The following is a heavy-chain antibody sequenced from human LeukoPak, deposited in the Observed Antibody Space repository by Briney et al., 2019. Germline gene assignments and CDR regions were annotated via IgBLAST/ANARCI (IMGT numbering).Heavy chain of an antibody. Sequence: ASVKVSCKASGYTFTSYGISWVRQAPGQGLEWMGWISAYNGNTNYAQKLQGRVTMTRDTSISTAYMELSRLRSDDTAVYYCARGGYGSGKLSNWYFDLWGRGTLVTVSS. CDR3: ARGGYGSGKLSNWYFDL. V-gene: IGHV1-18*01. J-gene: IGHJ2*01. CDR2: ISAYNGNT. CDR1: GYTFTSYG. D-gene: IGHD3-10*01.